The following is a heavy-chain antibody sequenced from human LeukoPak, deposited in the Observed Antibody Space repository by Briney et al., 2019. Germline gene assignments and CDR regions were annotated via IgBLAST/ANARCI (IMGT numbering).Heavy chain of an antibody. CDR3: ARDGSGSSAYYYYGMDV. D-gene: IGHD1-26*01. V-gene: IGHV1-69*04. CDR2: IIPILGIA. CDR1: GGTFGSYA. J-gene: IGHJ6*02. Sequence: ASVKVSCKASGGTFGSYAISWVRQAPGQGLEWMGRIIPILGIANYAQKFQGRVTITADKSTSTAYMELSSLRSEDTAVYYCARDGSGSSAYYYYGMDVWGQGTTVTVSS.